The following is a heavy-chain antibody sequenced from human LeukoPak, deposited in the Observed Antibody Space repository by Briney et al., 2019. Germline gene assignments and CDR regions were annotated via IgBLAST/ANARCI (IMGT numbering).Heavy chain of an antibody. CDR1: GRSISGSGYY. CDR2: IYHSGST. J-gene: IGHJ3*02. Sequence: SETLSLTCTVSGRSISGSGYYWGWLRQPPGKGLEWIGRIYHSGSTYYNPSLKSRVTISVDTSKNQFSLKLSSVTAADTAVYYCARYPDTAMVTAGAFDIWGQGTMVTVSS. V-gene: IGHV4-39*07. D-gene: IGHD5-18*01. CDR3: ARYPDTAMVTAGAFDI.